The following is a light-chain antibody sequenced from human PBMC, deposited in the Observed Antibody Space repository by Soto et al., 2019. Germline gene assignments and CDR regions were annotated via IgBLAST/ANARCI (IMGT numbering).Light chain of an antibody. V-gene: IGLV2-14*03. CDR2: DVS. Sequence: QSALTQPASVSGSPGQSITVSCIGTSSDVGSYNFVSWYQQHPGKAPKLMIHDVSNRPSGVSNRFSGSKSGNTASLTISGLQAEDEAYYYCSSYASNNTQVFGGGTQLTVL. J-gene: IGLJ2*01. CDR3: SSYASNNTQV. CDR1: SSDVGSYNF.